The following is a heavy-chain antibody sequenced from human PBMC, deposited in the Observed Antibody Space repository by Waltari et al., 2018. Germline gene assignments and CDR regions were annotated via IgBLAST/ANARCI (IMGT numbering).Heavy chain of an antibody. CDR3: AKGLIRLYFDY. CDR2: MRYDGSNK. CDR1: GFPFSSYG. Sequence: QVQLVESGGGVVQPGGYLRLTCAASGFPFSSYGMHWVRQAPGKGLEWLAVMRYDGSNKYCADSVKGRFTISRDNSKNTLYLQMNSLRAEDAAVYYCAKGLIRLYFDYWGQGTLVTVSS. V-gene: IGHV3-30*02. D-gene: IGHD3-16*01. J-gene: IGHJ4*02.